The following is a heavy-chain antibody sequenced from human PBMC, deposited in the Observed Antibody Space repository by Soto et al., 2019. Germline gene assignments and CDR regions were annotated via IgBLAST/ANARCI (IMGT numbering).Heavy chain of an antibody. J-gene: IGHJ6*02. CDR2: IIPVFGTA. V-gene: IGHV1-69*13. Sequence: GTSVKVSCKACGGSLSNYGISWVRQAPGQGLEWMGGIIPVFGTANYAQKFQGRVTITADESTNIVYMDVTSLRSEDTAVYYCARGDATKIVVTTYYAMDVWGQGTTVTVSS. CDR3: ARGDATKIVVTTYYAMDV. CDR1: GGSLSNYG. D-gene: IGHD4-17*01.